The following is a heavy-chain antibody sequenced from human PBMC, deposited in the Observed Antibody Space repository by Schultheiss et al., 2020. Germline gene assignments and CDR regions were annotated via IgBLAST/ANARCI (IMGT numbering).Heavy chain of an antibody. CDR2: INAGNGNT. V-gene: IGHV1-3*01. CDR3: ARVKGDYYGMDV. Sequence: ASVKVSCRTSGYTFTTYAMHWVRQAPGQRLEWMGWINAGNGNTKYSQKFQGRVTITRDTSASTAYMELSSLRSEDTAVYYCARVKGDYYGMDVWGQGTTVNV. CDR1: GYTFTTYA. J-gene: IGHJ6*02.